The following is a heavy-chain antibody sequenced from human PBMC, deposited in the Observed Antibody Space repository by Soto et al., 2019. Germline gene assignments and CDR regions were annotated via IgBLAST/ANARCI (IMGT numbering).Heavy chain of an antibody. CDR3: ARLYGYCIRNSCHGHYAMDV. CDR1: RDSVSSSSYT. CDR2: IYSSGST. D-gene: IGHD2-2*01. V-gene: IGHV4-39*01. Sequence: SETLSLTCTVARDSVSSSSYTWGWIRQTPGKGPEWIGCIYSSGSTYYNPSLNSRVTVSVDTSKNQFSLKVTSVTAADTAVYYCARLYGYCIRNSCHGHYAMDVWGQGTTVTVSS. J-gene: IGHJ6*02.